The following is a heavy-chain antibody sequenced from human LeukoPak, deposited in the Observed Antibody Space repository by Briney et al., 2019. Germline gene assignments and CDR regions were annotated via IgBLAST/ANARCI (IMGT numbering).Heavy chain of an antibody. J-gene: IGHJ3*02. D-gene: IGHD1/OR15-1a*01. CDR2: IYYSGST. Sequence: SQTLSLTCTVSVGSISSGDYYWCLIRQPPGEGLEWIGYIYYSGSTYYNPSLMSRVTISVDTSKNQFSLKLSSVTAADTAVYYCATNPDDAFDIWGQGTMVTVSS. CDR1: VGSISSGDYY. CDR3: ATNPDDAFDI. V-gene: IGHV4-30-4*08.